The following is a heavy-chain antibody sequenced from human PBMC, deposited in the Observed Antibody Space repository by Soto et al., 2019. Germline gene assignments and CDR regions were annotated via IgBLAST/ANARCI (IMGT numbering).Heavy chain of an antibody. J-gene: IGHJ4*02. V-gene: IGHV1-18*01. CDR3: ARFWYYDSSGYYAFDY. Sequence: QVQLVQSGAEVKKPGASVRVSCKSTGDGFSTYGFSWVRQAPGQGREWMGWISGYDGQTNYTKKFQGRVTMTTDTSSRTAYMELRSLRSDGTAVYYCARFWYYDSSGYYAFDYWGLGTLVTVSS. D-gene: IGHD3-22*01. CDR2: ISGYDGQT. CDR1: GDGFSTYG.